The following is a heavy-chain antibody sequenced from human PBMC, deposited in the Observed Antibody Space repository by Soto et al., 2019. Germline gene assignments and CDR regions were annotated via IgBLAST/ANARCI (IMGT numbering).Heavy chain of an antibody. V-gene: IGHV6-1*01. CDR2: TYYRSKGYI. D-gene: IGHD6-19*01. Sequence: SQTLSLTCAISGDSVSGNSGAWNWIRQSPSRGLQWLGRTYYRSKGYIDYAVSVKSRITIKPDTSKNQFSLQLNSVTPEDTAVYYCARSVAGTEWFAPWSQGTLVTVSS. CDR1: GDSVSGNSGA. CDR3: ARSVAGTEWFAP. J-gene: IGHJ5*02.